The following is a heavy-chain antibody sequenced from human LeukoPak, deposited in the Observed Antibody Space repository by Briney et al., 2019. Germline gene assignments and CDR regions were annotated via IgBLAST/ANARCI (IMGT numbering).Heavy chain of an antibody. D-gene: IGHD2-21*02. V-gene: IGHV4-4*07. Sequence: PSETLSLTCTVSGDSISNYYWSWIRQPAGKGLEWIGRIYTSGSTNYNPSLKSRVTISVDTSKNQFSLKLSSVTAADTAVYYCARGYCGGDCYTLVYYYYYGMDVWGQGTTVTVSS. J-gene: IGHJ6*02. CDR2: IYTSGST. CDR1: GDSISNYY. CDR3: ARGYCGGDCYTLVYYYYYGMDV.